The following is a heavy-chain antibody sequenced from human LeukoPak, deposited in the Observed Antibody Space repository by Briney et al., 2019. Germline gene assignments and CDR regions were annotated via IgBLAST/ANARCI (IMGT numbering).Heavy chain of an antibody. Sequence: GASVTVSCTASGYTFTSYGISWVRQAPGKGLEWMACISTCNGNTYYAQMVQGRVTITIDKSTSSPYLELSRLRSDDTAVYYFAGTTISGPPRFYYWGQGTLVTVSS. J-gene: IGHJ4*02. V-gene: IGHV1-18*01. CDR2: ISTCNGNT. CDR3: AGTTISGPPRFYY. CDR1: GYTFTSYG. D-gene: IGHD3-3*02.